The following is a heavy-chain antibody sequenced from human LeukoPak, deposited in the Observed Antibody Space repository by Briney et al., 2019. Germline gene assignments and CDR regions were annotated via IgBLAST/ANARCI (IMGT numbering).Heavy chain of an antibody. Sequence: PGGSLRLSCAASGFTFSSYAMSWVRQAPGKGLEWVGFIRSKAYGGTTEYAASVKGGFTISRDDSKSIAYLQMNSLKTEDTAVYYCTSSSSWGPKYYFDYWGQGTLVTVSS. J-gene: IGHJ4*02. CDR3: TSSSSWGPKYYFDY. D-gene: IGHD6-13*01. V-gene: IGHV3-49*04. CDR2: IRSKAYGGTT. CDR1: GFTFSSYA.